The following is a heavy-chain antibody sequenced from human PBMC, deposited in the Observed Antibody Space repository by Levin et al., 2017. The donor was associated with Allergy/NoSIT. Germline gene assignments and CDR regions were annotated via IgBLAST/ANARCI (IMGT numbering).Heavy chain of an antibody. CDR3: ARGDFTISRFSTFDP. Sequence: SQTLSLTCTVSGGSISSYYWSWIRQPPGKGLEWIGYIYYSGSTNYNPSLKSRVTISVDTSKNQFSLKLSSVTAADTAVYYCARGDFTISRFSTFDPWGQGTLVTVSS. D-gene: IGHD3-3*01. CDR2: IYYSGST. CDR1: GGSISSYY. V-gene: IGHV4-59*01. J-gene: IGHJ5*02.